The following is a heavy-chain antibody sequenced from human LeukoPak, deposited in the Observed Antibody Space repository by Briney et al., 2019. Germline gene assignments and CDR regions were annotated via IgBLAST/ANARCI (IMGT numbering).Heavy chain of an antibody. CDR3: ARGIYSGSKCYFVY. J-gene: IGHJ4*02. D-gene: IGHD5-12*01. Sequence: PGGALRLSCAGPGFTFSDYSMNWVRQAPGKGLEWVSSSSSSTTYIYYADSVKGRFTISRDNAKNSLYLQMNSLRAEDTAVYYCARGIYSGSKCYFVYWGQGTLVTVSS. CDR1: GFTFSDYS. CDR2: SSSSTTYI. V-gene: IGHV3-21*01.